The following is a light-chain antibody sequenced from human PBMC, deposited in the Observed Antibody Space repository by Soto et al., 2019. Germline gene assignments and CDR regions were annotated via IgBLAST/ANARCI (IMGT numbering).Light chain of an antibody. Sequence: QSVLTQPPSVSGAPGQRVTISCTGGSSNIGAGYDVHWYQQLPGTAPKLLIYGNSNRPSGVPDRFSGSKSGTSASLAITGPPAEDEADYYCQSYASSLSGSVFGGGTKLTVL. CDR2: GNS. V-gene: IGLV1-40*01. CDR3: QSYASSLSGSV. CDR1: SSNIGAGYD. J-gene: IGLJ3*02.